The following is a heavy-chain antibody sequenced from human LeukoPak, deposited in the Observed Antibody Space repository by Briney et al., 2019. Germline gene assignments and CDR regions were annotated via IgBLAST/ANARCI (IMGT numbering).Heavy chain of an antibody. CDR3: AREGAQQWHDAFDI. J-gene: IGHJ3*02. Sequence: SVKVSCKASGGTFSSYAISWVRQAPGQGLEWMGGIIPIFGTASYAQKFQGRVTITADESTSTAYMELRSLRSDDTAVYYCAREGAQQWHDAFDIWGQGTMVTVSS. V-gene: IGHV1-69*13. D-gene: IGHD6-19*01. CDR2: IIPIFGTA. CDR1: GGTFSSYA.